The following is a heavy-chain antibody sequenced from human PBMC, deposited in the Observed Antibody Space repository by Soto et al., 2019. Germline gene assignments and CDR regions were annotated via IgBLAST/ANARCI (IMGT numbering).Heavy chain of an antibody. CDR3: GRGRSGQIVIFY. J-gene: IGHJ4*02. CDR1: GYTFSGHY. CDR2: IGPESGAT. Sequence: ASVKVSCKTSGYTFSGHYIHWVRQAPQQGPEWMGEIGPESGATRYAEKFRGRVTMTMDTSITTVYMELRNLSPDDTAVYYCGRGRSGQIVIFYWGQGNPVTV. V-gene: IGHV1-2*02. D-gene: IGHD1-26*01.